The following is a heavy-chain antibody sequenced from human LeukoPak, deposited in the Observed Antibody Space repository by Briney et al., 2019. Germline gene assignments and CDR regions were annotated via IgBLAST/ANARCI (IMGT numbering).Heavy chain of an antibody. Sequence: PGGSLRLSCAASGFTFSSYSMNWVRQAPGKGLEWVSSISSSSSYIYYADSVKGRFTISRDNSKDTLYLQMNSLRAEDTAVYYCAKDPGLPVFDYWGQGTLVTVSS. D-gene: IGHD5-12*01. J-gene: IGHJ4*02. CDR3: AKDPGLPVFDY. V-gene: IGHV3-21*01. CDR2: ISSSSSYI. CDR1: GFTFSSYS.